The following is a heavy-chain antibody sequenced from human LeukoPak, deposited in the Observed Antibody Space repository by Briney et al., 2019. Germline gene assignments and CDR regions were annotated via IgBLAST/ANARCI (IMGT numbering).Heavy chain of an antibody. J-gene: IGHJ4*02. CDR1: GFRFSRYW. V-gene: IGHV3-7*01. CDR2: TNQEGSEK. CDR3: ASIMVVAATDFDT. D-gene: IGHD2-15*01. Sequence: GSLRLSCVASGFRFSRYWMSWVRQAPGKGLEWVANTNQEGSEKYYVDSVKGRFTISRDNAKNSLYLQMNTLRVEDTAVYYCASIMVVAATDFDTWGQGTLVTVSS.